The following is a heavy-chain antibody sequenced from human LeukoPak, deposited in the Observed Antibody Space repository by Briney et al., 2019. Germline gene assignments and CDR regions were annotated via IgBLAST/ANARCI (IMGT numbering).Heavy chain of an antibody. Sequence: SVQVSCKASGYTFTSYYLHGVRQAPGQGLEGMGIINTSGCSTSYAQRFQGRVTMTRDTSTSTLYMELSSLRSEDTAVYYCAREGGPYYDSSGYYPPHYWRQGTLVTVPS. CDR1: GYTFTSYY. CDR3: AREGGPYYDSSGYYPPHY. V-gene: IGHV1-46*01. J-gene: IGHJ4*02. CDR2: INTSGCST. D-gene: IGHD3-22*01.